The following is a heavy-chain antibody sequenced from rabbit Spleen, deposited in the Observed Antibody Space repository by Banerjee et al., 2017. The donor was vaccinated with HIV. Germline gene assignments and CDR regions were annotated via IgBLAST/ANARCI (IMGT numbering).Heavy chain of an antibody. V-gene: IGHV1S40*01. J-gene: IGHJ3*01. D-gene: IGHD4-1*01. Sequence: QSLEESGGGLVKPGASLTLTCKASGFSFNSGYDMCWVRQAPGKGLEWIACIYVGSSGSTYSATWAKGRFTISKTSSTTVTLQMTSLTAADTATYFCARGGGGVIGWNFGWWGQGTLVTVS. CDR1: GFSFNSGYD. CDR3: ARGGGGVIGWNFGW. CDR2: IYVGSSGST.